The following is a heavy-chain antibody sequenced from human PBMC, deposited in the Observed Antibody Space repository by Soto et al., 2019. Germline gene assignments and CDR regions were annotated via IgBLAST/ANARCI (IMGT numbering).Heavy chain of an antibody. CDR3: ASPYYYGSGSYEFPPNAFDI. Sequence: GESLKISCKGSGYSFTSYWIGWVRQMPGKGLGWIGIIYPGDSDTRYSPSFQGQVTISADQSISTAYLQWSSLKASDTAMYYCASPYYYGSGSYEFPPNAFDIWGQGTMVTVSS. CDR1: GYSFTSYW. D-gene: IGHD3-10*01. J-gene: IGHJ3*02. V-gene: IGHV5-51*01. CDR2: IYPGDSDT.